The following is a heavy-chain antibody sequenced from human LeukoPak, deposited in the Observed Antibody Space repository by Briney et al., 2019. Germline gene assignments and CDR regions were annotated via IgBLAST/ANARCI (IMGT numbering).Heavy chain of an antibody. J-gene: IGHJ4*02. CDR2: ISGSGGST. V-gene: IGHV3-23*01. Sequence: GGSLRLSCAVSGFTFSSYAMSWVRQAPGKGLEWVSAISGSGGSTYYADSVKGRFTISRDNSKNTLYLQMNSLRAEDTAVYYCAKDRQYYDFWSALLTFDYWGQGTLVTVSS. CDR1: GFTFSSYA. CDR3: AKDRQYYDFWSALLTFDY. D-gene: IGHD3-3*01.